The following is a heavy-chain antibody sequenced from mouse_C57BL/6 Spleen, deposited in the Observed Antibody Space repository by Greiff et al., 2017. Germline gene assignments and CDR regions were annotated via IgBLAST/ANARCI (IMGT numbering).Heavy chain of an antibody. CDR3: ARAGYYGSSYGWFAY. CDR2: ISDGGSYT. CDR1: GFTFSSYA. V-gene: IGHV5-4*03. J-gene: IGHJ3*01. D-gene: IGHD1-1*01. Sequence: EVKLVESGGGLVKPGGSLKLSCAASGFTFSSYAMSWVRQTPEKRLEWVATISDGGSYTYYPDNVKGRFTISRDNAKNNLYLQMSHLKSEDTAMYYCARAGYYGSSYGWFAYWGQGTLVTVSA.